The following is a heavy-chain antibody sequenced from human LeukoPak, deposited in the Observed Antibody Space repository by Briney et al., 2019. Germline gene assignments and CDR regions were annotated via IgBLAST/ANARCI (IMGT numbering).Heavy chain of an antibody. CDR1: GGSISSSNW. J-gene: IGHJ4*02. CDR2: IYYSGST. CDR3: ARGASSRFVH. V-gene: IGHV4-4*02. D-gene: IGHD6-13*01. Sequence: SETLSLTCAVSGGSISSSNWWSWVRQPPGKGLEWIGSIYYSGSTYYNPSLKSRVTISEDTSKNQFSLKLSSVTAADTAVYYCARGASSRFVHWGQGTLVTVSS.